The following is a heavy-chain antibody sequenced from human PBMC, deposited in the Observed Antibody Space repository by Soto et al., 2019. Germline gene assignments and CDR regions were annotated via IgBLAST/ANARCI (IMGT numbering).Heavy chain of an antibody. D-gene: IGHD4-17*01. Sequence: GGSLRLSCAPSGFTFSSYAMTWVRQAPGKGLEWVSAISASGGSTYYADSVKGRFTISRDNSKNTLYLQMNSLRAEDTAVYYSETDPFSSTVVNFWGQGTLVTVSS. V-gene: IGHV3-23*01. J-gene: IGHJ4*02. CDR1: GFTFSSYA. CDR2: ISASGGST. CDR3: ETDPFSSTVVNF.